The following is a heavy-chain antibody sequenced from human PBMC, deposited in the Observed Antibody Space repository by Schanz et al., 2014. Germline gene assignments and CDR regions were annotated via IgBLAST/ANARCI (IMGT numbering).Heavy chain of an antibody. V-gene: IGHV4-59*08. J-gene: IGHJ2*01. CDR2: IYSSGIP. CDR3: ARGGSAMVRGVMTASYWFFDL. D-gene: IGHD3-10*01. Sequence: QVQLQESGPGLVKPSETLSLTCSVSGGSINNFYWGWIRQSPGKGLEWIGYIYSSGIPTYNPSLKSRVSLPAESTKNHFSLKLTSGTAGDAAVYYCARGGSAMVRGVMTASYWFFDLWGRGTLVTVSP. CDR1: GGSINNFY.